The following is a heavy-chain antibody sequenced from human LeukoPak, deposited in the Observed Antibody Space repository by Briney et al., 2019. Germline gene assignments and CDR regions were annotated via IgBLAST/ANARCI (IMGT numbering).Heavy chain of an antibody. J-gene: IGHJ4*02. Sequence: PSQTLSLTCTVSGGSISNGSYYWNWIRQPAGKGLEWIGRIYTSGSTNYNPSLKSRVTISVDKSKNQFSLKLSSVTAADTAVYYCAKAKGVVISDSFDYWGQGTLVTVSS. V-gene: IGHV4-61*02. D-gene: IGHD3-3*01. CDR3: AKAKGVVISDSFDY. CDR1: GGSISNGSYY. CDR2: IYTSGST.